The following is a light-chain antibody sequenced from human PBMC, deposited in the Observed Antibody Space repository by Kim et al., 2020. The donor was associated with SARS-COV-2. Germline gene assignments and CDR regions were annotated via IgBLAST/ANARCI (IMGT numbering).Light chain of an antibody. J-gene: IGKJ4*01. CDR1: QSIGRS. CDR3: QQHNAYPPT. CDR2: DAS. Sequence: AAVGDRVTIACRPSQSIGRSLAWYQQKPGKAPRLLIYDASTLQRGVPAGFSGSASGTEFTLTISSLQPEDFANYYCQQHNAYPPTFGGGTKVDIK. V-gene: IGKV1-9*01.